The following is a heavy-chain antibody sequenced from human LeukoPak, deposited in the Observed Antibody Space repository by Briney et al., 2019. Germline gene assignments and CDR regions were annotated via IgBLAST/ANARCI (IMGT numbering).Heavy chain of an antibody. V-gene: IGHV3-53*01. CDR1: GFTVSSKY. Sequence: GGSLRLSCVASGFTVSSKYMRWVRQAPGKGLEWVSVIYSGGSTYYGESVKGRFTISRDDSKNTVYLQMNALRAEDSAVYYCARGTVWRLGSYGLDVWGQGTTVTVSS. CDR3: ARGTVWRLGSYGLDV. J-gene: IGHJ6*02. CDR2: IYSGGST. D-gene: IGHD3-16*01.